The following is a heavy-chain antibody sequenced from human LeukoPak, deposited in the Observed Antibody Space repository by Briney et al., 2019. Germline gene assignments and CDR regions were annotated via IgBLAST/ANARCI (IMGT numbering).Heavy chain of an antibody. CDR3: ARGTGEGYTYGRYYFDY. CDR1: GYTFSGYY. V-gene: IGHV1-2*02. CDR2: INPNSGGT. D-gene: IGHD5-18*01. J-gene: IGHJ4*02. Sequence: ASVKVSCKASGYTFSGYYMHWLRQAPGQGLEWMGWINPNSGGTNYAQKFQGRVTMTRDTSISTAYMELSRLRSDDTAVYYCARGTGEGYTYGRYYFDYWGQGTLVTVSS.